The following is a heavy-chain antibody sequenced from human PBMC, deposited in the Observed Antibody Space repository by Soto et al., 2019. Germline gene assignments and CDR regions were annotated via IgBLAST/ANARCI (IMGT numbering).Heavy chain of an antibody. CDR3: ARGALYDYIWGSYRFGDAFDI. CDR2: IWYDGSNK. Sequence: GGSLRLSCAASGFTFSSYGMHWVRQAPGKGLEWVAVIWYDGSNKYYADSVKGRFTISRDNSKNTLYLQMNSPRAEDTAVYYCARGALYDYIWGSYRFGDAFDIWGQGTMVTVSS. CDR1: GFTFSSYG. J-gene: IGHJ3*02. V-gene: IGHV3-33*01. D-gene: IGHD3-16*02.